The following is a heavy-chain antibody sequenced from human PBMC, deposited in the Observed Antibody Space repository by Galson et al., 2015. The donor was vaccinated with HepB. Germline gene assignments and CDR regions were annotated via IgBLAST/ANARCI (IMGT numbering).Heavy chain of an antibody. V-gene: IGHV4-31*03. D-gene: IGHD6-13*01. CDR3: ARDLLEGISSSWSTLFDY. Sequence: TLSLTCTVSGGSISSGGYYWSWIRQHPGKGLEWIGYIYYSGSTYYNPSLKSRVTISVDTSKNQFSLKLSSVTPEDTAVYYCARDLLEGISSSWSTLFDYWGQGTLVTVSS. J-gene: IGHJ4*02. CDR2: IYYSGST. CDR1: GGSISSGGYY.